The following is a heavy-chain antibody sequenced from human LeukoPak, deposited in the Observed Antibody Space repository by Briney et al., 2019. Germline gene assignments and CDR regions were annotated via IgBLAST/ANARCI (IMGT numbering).Heavy chain of an antibody. CDR2: MNPNTGNT. J-gene: IGHJ3*01. Sequence: GASVNVSCRTSGYTFTTYDINWVRQANGQGLEWMGWMNPNTGNTGYAQKFQGRVTMTRDTSISTAYMELSSLTSEDTAVYYCTRRNGFDFWGRGTLVTVSS. CDR3: TRRNGFDF. CDR1: GYTFTTYD. V-gene: IGHV1-8*01.